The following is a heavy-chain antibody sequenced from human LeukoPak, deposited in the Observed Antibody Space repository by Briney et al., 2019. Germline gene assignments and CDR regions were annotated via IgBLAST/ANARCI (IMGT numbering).Heavy chain of an antibody. D-gene: IGHD3-10*01. CDR3: ARGSHGSGSYYFYYYYGMDV. Sequence: ASVKVSCKASGYTFTSYYMHWVRQAPGQGLEWMGIINPSGGSTSYAQKFQGRVTMTRNTSISTAYMELSSLRSEDAAVYYCARGSHGSGSYYFYYYYGMDVWGQGTTVTVSS. CDR1: GYTFTSYY. J-gene: IGHJ6*02. CDR2: INPSGGST. V-gene: IGHV1-46*01.